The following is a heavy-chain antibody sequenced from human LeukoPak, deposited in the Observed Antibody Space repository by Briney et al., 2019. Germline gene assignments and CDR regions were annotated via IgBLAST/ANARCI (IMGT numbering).Heavy chain of an antibody. V-gene: IGHV3-21*01. Sequence: PGGSLRLSCAASGFTFSSYAMSWVRQAPGKGLEWVSSISSSSSYIYYADSVKGRFTISRDNAKNSLYLQMNSLRAEDAAVYYCARHCSGGSCYSNYYYYMDVWGKGTTVTVSS. J-gene: IGHJ6*03. CDR3: ARHCSGGSCYSNYYYYMDV. CDR2: ISSSSSYI. D-gene: IGHD2-15*01. CDR1: GFTFSSYA.